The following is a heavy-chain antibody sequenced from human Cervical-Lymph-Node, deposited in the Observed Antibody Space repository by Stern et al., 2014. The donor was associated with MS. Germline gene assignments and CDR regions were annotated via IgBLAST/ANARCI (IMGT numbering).Heavy chain of an antibody. Sequence: HVQLVQSGAEVKKPGSSVKVSCKSSGGISWVRQAPGQGLERVGGVIHFVGTSNYAQKFQGRVIITADTSTNTTFLHLSRLTSADTAVYYCARGSGDNWFGPWGQGTLLTVSS. CDR1: GG. V-gene: IGHV1-69*06. CDR3: ARGSGDNWFGP. D-gene: IGHD3-10*01. CDR2: VIHFVGTS. J-gene: IGHJ5*02.